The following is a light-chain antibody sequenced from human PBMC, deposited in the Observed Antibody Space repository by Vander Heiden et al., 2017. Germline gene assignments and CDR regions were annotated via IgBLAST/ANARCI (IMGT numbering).Light chain of an antibody. CDR3: QQYDRYPLT. Sequence: DIQLTQSPSSLSASVGDRVTITCRASQDISHYLAWFQQKPGKAPKSLIYGATSLQSEVPSKFNGSGSGTEFTLTISSLQPEDFATYYCQQYDRYPLTFGQGTRLEIK. CDR2: GAT. CDR1: QDISHY. J-gene: IGKJ5*01. V-gene: IGKV1-16*02.